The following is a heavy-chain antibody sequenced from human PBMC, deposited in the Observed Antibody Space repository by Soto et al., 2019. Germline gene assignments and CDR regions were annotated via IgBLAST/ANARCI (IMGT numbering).Heavy chain of an antibody. CDR3: ARGKGHTGLNCFDP. Sequence: SETLSLTCTVSGYSISSGYYWGWIRQPPGKGLEWIGSIYHSGSIYYNPSLKSRVSISVDTSKNHFSLKLSSVTAADTAVYYCARGKGHTGLNCFDPWGQGTLVTVSS. V-gene: IGHV4-38-2*02. CDR1: GYSISSGYY. CDR2: IYHSGSI. D-gene: IGHD2-21*02. J-gene: IGHJ5*02.